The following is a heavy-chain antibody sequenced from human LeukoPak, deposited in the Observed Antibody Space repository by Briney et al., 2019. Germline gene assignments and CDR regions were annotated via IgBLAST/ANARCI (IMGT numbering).Heavy chain of an antibody. CDR2: INPNSGGT. CDR1: GYTFTGYY. J-gene: IGHJ4*02. D-gene: IGHD3-16*02. Sequence: ASVTVSCKASGYTFTGYYMHWVRQAPGQGLEWMGWINPNSGGTNYAQKFQGRVTMTRDTSISTAYMELSRLRSDDTAVYYCASHYYDYIWGSYRPFDDWGQGTLVTVSS. V-gene: IGHV1-2*02. CDR3: ASHYYDYIWGSYRPFDD.